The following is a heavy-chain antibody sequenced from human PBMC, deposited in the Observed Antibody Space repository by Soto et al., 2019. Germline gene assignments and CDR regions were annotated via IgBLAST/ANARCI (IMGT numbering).Heavy chain of an antibody. V-gene: IGHV1-8*01. J-gene: IGHJ4*02. Sequence: ASVKVSCKASGYTFTSYDINWVRQATGQGLEWMGWMNPNSGNTGYAQKFQGRVTMTRNTSISTAYMELSSLRSEDTAVYYCARPGGYSGYDPSYYFDYWGQGTLVTVSS. D-gene: IGHD5-12*01. CDR3: ARPGGYSGYDPSYYFDY. CDR1: GYTFTSYD. CDR2: MNPNSGNT.